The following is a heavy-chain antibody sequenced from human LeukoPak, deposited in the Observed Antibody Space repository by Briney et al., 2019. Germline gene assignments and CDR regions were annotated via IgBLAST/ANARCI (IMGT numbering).Heavy chain of an antibody. CDR1: GGSFSGYY. J-gene: IGHJ4*02. V-gene: IGHV4-34*01. CDR3: ARHEVEMATNLPHFDY. D-gene: IGHD5-24*01. Sequence: SETLSLTCAVYGGSFSGYYWSWIRQPPRKGLEWIGEINHSGSTNYNPSLKSRVTISVDTSKNQFSLKLSSVTAADTAVYYCARHEVEMATNLPHFDYWGQGTLVTVSS. CDR2: INHSGST.